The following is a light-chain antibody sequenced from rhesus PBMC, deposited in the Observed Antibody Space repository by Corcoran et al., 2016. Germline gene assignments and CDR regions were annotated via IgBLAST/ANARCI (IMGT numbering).Light chain of an antibody. J-gene: IGKJ2*01. CDR1: QGSSSW. V-gene: IGKV1-21*01. CDR2: KAS. CDR3: QQYNSAPYS. Sequence: DIQMTQSPSSLSAAVGDRVTITCRASQGSSSWLAWYQQKPGKPPKLLIYKASSLQSGVPSRFSVSGSGTYFTLPISSLQPEDFATYYCQQYNSAPYSFGRGTKVEIK.